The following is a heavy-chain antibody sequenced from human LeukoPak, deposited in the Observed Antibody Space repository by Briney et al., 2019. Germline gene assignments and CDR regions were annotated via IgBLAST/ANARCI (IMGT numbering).Heavy chain of an antibody. CDR1: GFAFNTYS. D-gene: IGHD2-15*01. V-gene: IGHV3-48*04. Sequence: GGSLRLSCAASGFAFNTYSMNWVRQAPGKGLEWVSSISSSTTTIYYADSVKGRFTISRDNAKNSLYLQMISLGAEDTAVYYCASGSGGSYYFDYWGQGTLSPSPQ. CDR2: ISSSTTTI. J-gene: IGHJ4*02. CDR3: ASGSGGSYYFDY.